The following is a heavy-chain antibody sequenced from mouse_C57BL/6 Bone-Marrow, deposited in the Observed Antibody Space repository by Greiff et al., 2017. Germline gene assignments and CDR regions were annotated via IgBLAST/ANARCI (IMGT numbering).Heavy chain of an antibody. CDR3: ARRVLNWSDY. Sequence: VKLQESGAELARPGASVKLSCKASGYTFTSYGISWVKQRTGQGLEWIGEIYPRSGNTYYNEKFKGKATLTADKSSSTAYMELRSLTSEDSAVYFCARRVLNWSDYWGQGTTLTVSS. D-gene: IGHD4-1*01. CDR2: IYPRSGNT. V-gene: IGHV1-81*01. CDR1: GYTFTSYG. J-gene: IGHJ2*01.